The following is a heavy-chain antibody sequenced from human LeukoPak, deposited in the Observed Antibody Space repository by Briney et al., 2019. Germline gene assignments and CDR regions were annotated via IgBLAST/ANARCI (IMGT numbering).Heavy chain of an antibody. J-gene: IGHJ5*02. D-gene: IGHD1-26*01. Sequence: PSETLSLTCTVSGGSISSYYWSWIRQPAGKGLEWIGRIYTSGSTNYNPSLKRRVTMSVDTSKKQFSLKLSSVTAAETVVYYCAREDGGSYSNWFDPWGQGTLVTVSS. CDR3: AREDGGSYSNWFDP. V-gene: IGHV4-4*07. CDR2: IYTSGST. CDR1: GGSISSYY.